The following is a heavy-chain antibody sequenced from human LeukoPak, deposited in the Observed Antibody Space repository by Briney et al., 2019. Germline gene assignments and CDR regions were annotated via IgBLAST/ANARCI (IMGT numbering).Heavy chain of an antibody. D-gene: IGHD6-13*01. V-gene: IGHV3-48*01. J-gene: IGHJ3*02. CDR1: GFTFSSYS. CDR2: ISSSSSTI. Sequence: GGSLRLSCAASGFTFSSYSMNWVRQAPGKGLEWVSYISSSSSTIYYADSVKGRFTISRDNAKNSLYLQMNSLRAEDTAVYYCARDLNSRIAAAHYDAFDIWGQGTMVTVSS. CDR3: ARDLNSRIAAAHYDAFDI.